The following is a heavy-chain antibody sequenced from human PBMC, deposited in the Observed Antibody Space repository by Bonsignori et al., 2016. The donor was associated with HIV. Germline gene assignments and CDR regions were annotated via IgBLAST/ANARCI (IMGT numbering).Heavy chain of an antibody. CDR2: FYSADTT. V-gene: IGHV3-66*01. J-gene: IGHJ4*02. Sequence: VRQAPGKGLEWVSIFYSADTTYYADSVKGRFTISRDNSKNTLYLQMNSLRAEDTAVYFCASSFRRGDFEYWGQGTLVTVSS. D-gene: IGHD3-10*01. CDR3: ASSFRRGDFEY.